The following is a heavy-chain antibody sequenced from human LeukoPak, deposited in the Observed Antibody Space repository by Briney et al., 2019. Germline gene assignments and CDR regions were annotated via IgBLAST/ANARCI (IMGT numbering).Heavy chain of an antibody. Sequence: SETLSLTCTVSGGSISSYYWNWIRQPPGKGLEWIGYIYYSGTINYNPSLTSRVTISRDASKNQFSLKLTSVTAADTAVYYCARGDYWTFDYWGQGTLVTVSS. J-gene: IGHJ4*02. V-gene: IGHV4-59*01. D-gene: IGHD1-1*01. CDR3: ARGDYWTFDY. CDR2: IYYSGTI. CDR1: GGSISSYY.